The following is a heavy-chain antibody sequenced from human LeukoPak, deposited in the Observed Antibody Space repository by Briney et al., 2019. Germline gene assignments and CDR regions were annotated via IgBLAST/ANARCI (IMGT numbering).Heavy chain of an antibody. CDR2: IASRFHGETT. J-gene: IGHJ4*02. D-gene: IGHD3-16*01. CDR3: AKLPTYDCVWGSPFDY. V-gene: IGHV3-23*01. CDR1: GFTFSTYR. Sequence: PGGSLRLSCAASGFTFSTYRMNWVRQAPGKGLDWVASIASRFHGETTDYAASVKGRFTISRDNSKNTLYLQMNSLRAEDTAVYYCAKLPTYDCVWGSPFDYWGQGTLVTVSS.